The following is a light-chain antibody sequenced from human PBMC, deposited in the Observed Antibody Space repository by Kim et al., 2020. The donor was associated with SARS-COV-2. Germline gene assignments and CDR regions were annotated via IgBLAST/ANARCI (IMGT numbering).Light chain of an antibody. J-gene: IGLJ2*01. CDR1: NLGDKY. V-gene: IGLV3-1*01. CDR3: QAWDSSTAHVV. CDR2: QDN. Sequence: YELTQPPSVSVSPGQTASITCSGDNLGDKYACWYQQKPGQSPVLVIYQDNQRPSGIPERFSGSNSGNTATLTISGTQAMDEADYYCQAWDSSTAHVVFGG.